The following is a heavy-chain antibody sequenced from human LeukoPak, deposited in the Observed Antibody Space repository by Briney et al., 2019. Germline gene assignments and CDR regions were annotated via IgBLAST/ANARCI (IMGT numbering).Heavy chain of an antibody. Sequence: SETLSLTCTVSGYSISSGYYWGWTRQPPGKGLEWIGSIYHSGSTYYNPSLKSRVTISLDTSKNQFSLKLTSVTAADTAVYYCARGGSDPGIDYWGQGTLVTVSS. CDR1: GYSISSGYY. CDR3: ARGGSDPGIDY. CDR2: IYHSGST. J-gene: IGHJ4*02. D-gene: IGHD3-10*01. V-gene: IGHV4-38-2*02.